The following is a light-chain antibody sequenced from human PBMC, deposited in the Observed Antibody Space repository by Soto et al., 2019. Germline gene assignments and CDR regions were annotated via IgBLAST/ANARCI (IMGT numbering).Light chain of an antibody. Sequence: QSVLTQPASVSGSPGQSITISCTGTSSDVGGYNYVSWYQQHPGKAPKLMIYEVSNRPSGFSNRFSGSKSGNTAYLTISGLQAEAEADYYCSSYTSSTTLDFGTGTKVTVL. J-gene: IGLJ1*01. CDR3: SSYTSSTTLD. CDR1: SSDVGGYNY. CDR2: EVS. V-gene: IGLV2-14*01.